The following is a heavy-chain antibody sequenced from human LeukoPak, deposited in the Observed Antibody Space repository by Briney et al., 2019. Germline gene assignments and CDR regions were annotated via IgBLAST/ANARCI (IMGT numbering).Heavy chain of an antibody. CDR3: ARMRWLQLGYFDY. J-gene: IGHJ4*02. CDR2: IYNSGTT. Sequence: PSETLSLTCAVSGDSISSGDYSWSWIRQPPGKGLEWIGYIYNSGTTNYNPSLKSRVTLSVDTSENQFSLNLSSVTATDTAVYYCARMRWLQLGYFDYWGQGTLVTVSS. D-gene: IGHD5-24*01. V-gene: IGHV4-30-4*07. CDR1: GDSISSGDYS.